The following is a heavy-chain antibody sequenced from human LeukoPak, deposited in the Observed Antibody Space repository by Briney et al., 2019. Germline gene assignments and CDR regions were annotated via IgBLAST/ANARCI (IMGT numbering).Heavy chain of an antibody. CDR1: GFTFSTYG. V-gene: IGHV3-30*18. J-gene: IGHJ4*02. CDR2: ISYDGSNK. CDR3: AKARGNLRANHFDY. Sequence: GGSLRLSCAASGFTFSTYGMHWVRQAPGKGLEWVAVISYDGSNKYYADSVKGRFPISRDNSKNTLYLQMNSLRAEDTAVYYCAKARGNLRANHFDYWGQGTLVTVSS. D-gene: IGHD1-14*01.